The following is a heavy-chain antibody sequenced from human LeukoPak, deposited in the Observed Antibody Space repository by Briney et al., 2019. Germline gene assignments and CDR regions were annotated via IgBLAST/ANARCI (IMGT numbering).Heavy chain of an antibody. D-gene: IGHD3-10*01. CDR1: GGSISSSSYS. CDR2: IYYSGST. CDR3: ARALLWFGEPYFDY. J-gene: IGHJ4*02. V-gene: IGHV4-39*01. Sequence: SETLSLTCTVSGGSISSSSYSWGWIRQPPGKGLEWIGSIYYSGSTYYNPSLKSRVTISVDTSKNQFSLKLSSVTAADTAVYYCARALLWFGEPYFDYWGQGTLVTVSS.